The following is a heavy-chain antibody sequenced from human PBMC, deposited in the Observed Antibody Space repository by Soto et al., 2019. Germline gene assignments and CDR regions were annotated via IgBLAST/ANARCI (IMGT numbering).Heavy chain of an antibody. Sequence: SETVSLTCTISGGSISSYYWSWIRQPPGKGLEWIGYIYYSGSTNYNPSLKSRVTISVDTSKNQFSLKLSSVTAVDTAVYYCARGGDSSGYYYWIGAFDIWGQGTMVTVSS. D-gene: IGHD3-22*01. J-gene: IGHJ3*02. CDR1: GGSISSYY. V-gene: IGHV4-59*01. CDR3: ARGGDSSGYYYWIGAFDI. CDR2: IYYSGST.